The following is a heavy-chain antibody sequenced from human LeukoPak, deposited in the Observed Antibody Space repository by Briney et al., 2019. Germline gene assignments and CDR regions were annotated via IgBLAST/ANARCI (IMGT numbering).Heavy chain of an antibody. CDR2: ISGSGGST. CDR1: GFTFSSYA. CDR3: ARDLPPSYYDSSGYPRDWFDP. J-gene: IGHJ5*02. Sequence: PGGSLRLSCAASGFTFSSYAMSWVRQAPGKGLEWVSAISGSGGSTYYADSVKGRFTISRDNSKNTLYLQMNSLRAEDTAVYYCARDLPPSYYDSSGYPRDWFDPWGQGTLVTVSS. V-gene: IGHV3-23*01. D-gene: IGHD3-22*01.